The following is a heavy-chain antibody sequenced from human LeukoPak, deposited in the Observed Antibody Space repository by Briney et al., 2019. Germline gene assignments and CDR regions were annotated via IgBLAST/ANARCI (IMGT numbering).Heavy chain of an antibody. V-gene: IGHV3-21*01. CDR3: AKRGNAISFFDL. CDR1: GFTFSSYS. CDR2: ISSSSSYI. J-gene: IGHJ5*02. D-gene: IGHD2/OR15-2a*01. Sequence: GGSLRLSCAASGFTFSSYSMTWVRQAPGKGLEWVSSISSSSSYIYYADSVKGRFTISRDNAKNSLYLQMNSLRAEDTAVYYCAKRGNAISFFDLWGQGTLVTVSS.